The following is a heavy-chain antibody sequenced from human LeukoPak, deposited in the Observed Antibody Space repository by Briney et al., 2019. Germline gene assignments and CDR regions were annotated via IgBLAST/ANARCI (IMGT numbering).Heavy chain of an antibody. J-gene: IGHJ4*02. CDR3: ARVSSSWPHYYFDY. Sequence: PSETLSLTCTVSGVSISSSSYYWAWIRQPPGKGLEWIGNIYYSGSTYYNPSLKSRVTISVDTSKNQFSLKLSSVTAADTAVYYCARVSSSWPHYYFDYWGQGTLVTVSS. D-gene: IGHD6-13*01. V-gene: IGHV4-39*07. CDR1: GVSISSSSYY. CDR2: IYYSGST.